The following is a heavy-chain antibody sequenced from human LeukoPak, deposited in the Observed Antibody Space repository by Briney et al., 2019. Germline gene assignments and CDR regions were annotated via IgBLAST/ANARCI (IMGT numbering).Heavy chain of an antibody. J-gene: IGHJ5*02. Sequence: GGSLRLSCAASGFTFSTYSMNWVRQAPGKGLEWVSYISSSGTTIYYADSVKGRFTMSRDNAKNSLYLQMNSLRAEDTAVHYCARGGLGAAGSWGQGTLVTVSS. CDR3: ARGGLGAAGS. CDR2: ISSSGTTI. D-gene: IGHD6-13*01. CDR1: GFTFSTYS. V-gene: IGHV3-48*04.